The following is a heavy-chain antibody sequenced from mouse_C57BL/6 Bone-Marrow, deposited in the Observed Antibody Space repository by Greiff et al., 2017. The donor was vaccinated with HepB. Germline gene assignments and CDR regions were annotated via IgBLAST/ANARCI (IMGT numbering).Heavy chain of an antibody. Sequence: QVHVKQPGAELVRPGSSVKLSCKASGYTFTSYWMDWVKQRPGQGLEWIGNIYPSDSETHYNQKFKDKATLTVDKSSSTAYMQLSSLTSEDSAVYYCARSDGSSHVDYWGQGTTLTVTS. CDR3: ARSDGSSHVDY. D-gene: IGHD1-1*01. CDR1: GYTFTSYW. V-gene: IGHV1-61*01. CDR2: IYPSDSET. J-gene: IGHJ2*01.